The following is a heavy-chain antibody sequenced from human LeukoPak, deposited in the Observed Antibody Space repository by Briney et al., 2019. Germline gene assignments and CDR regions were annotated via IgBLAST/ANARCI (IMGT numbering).Heavy chain of an antibody. CDR2: ISGSGGST. CDR3: AKGVVPAATYYFDY. D-gene: IGHD2-2*01. CDR1: GFTFSSYA. Sequence: GGSLRLSCAASGFTFSSYAMSWVRQAPGKGLEWVSAISGSGGSTYYADSMKGRFTISRDNAKNTLYLQMNSLRAEDTAVYYCAKGVVPAATYYFDYWGQGTLVTVSS. V-gene: IGHV3-23*01. J-gene: IGHJ4*02.